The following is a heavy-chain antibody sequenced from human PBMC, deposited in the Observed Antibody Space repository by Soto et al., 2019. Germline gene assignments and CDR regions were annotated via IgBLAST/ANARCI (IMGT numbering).Heavy chain of an antibody. V-gene: IGHV1-18*01. CDR3: ARHDCISSSCYYYYYYSMDV. CDR2: ISAYNGNT. Sequence: ASVKVSCKASGYTFTSYGISWVRQAPGQGLEWMGWISAYNGNTNYAQKFQGRVTITADESTSTAYMELSSLRSEDTAVYYCARHDCISSSCYYYYYYSMDVWGQGTTVTV. J-gene: IGHJ6*02. CDR1: GYTFTSYG. D-gene: IGHD2-2*01.